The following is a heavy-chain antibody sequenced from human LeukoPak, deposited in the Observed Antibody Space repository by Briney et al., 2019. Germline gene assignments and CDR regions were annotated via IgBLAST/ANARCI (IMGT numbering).Heavy chain of an antibody. CDR3: ARAEYDSSGYYYSYFDY. CDR2: INSDGSST. Sequence: QAGGSLRLSCAASGFTFSSYWMHWVRHAPGKGLVWVSRINSDGSSTSYADSVKGRFTISRDNAKNTLYLQMNSLRAEDTAVYYCARAEYDSSGYYYSYFDYWGQGTLVTVSS. J-gene: IGHJ4*02. D-gene: IGHD3-22*01. V-gene: IGHV3-74*01. CDR1: GFTFSSYW.